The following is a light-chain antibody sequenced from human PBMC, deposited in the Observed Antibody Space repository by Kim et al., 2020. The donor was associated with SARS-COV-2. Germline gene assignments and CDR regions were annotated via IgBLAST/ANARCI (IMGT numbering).Light chain of an antibody. CDR3: QESYTTPRLS. V-gene: IGKV1-39*01. CDR1: QNINNY. J-gene: IGKJ4*01. CDR2: AAS. Sequence: SVGDRVTITCRASQNINNYLNWYQQKPGKLPTLLIYAASTLQSGVPSRFSGSASGTHFTLTISSLQPEDFGTYYCQESYTTPRLSFGGGTKVDIK.